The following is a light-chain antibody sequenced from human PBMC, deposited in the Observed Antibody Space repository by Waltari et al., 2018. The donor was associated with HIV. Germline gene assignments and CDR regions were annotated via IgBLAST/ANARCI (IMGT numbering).Light chain of an antibody. CDR1: SSDVGAYNY. CDR2: DVT. CDR3: ASHAGSKDV. V-gene: IGLV2-8*01. J-gene: IGLJ2*01. Sequence: QSALSQPPSASGSPGQSVTISCPGTSSDVGAYNYHSWFQQHPGKAPKLMIYDVTRRPSGVPDRFSGSKSGNTASLTVSGLQAEDEADYYCASHAGSKDVFGGGTRLTVL.